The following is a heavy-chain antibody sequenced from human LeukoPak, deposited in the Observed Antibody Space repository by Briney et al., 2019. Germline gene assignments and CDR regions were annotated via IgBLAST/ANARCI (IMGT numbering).Heavy chain of an antibody. CDR1: GFTFSSYS. D-gene: IGHD5-18*01. Sequence: PGGSLRLSCAASGFTFSSYSMNWVRQAPGKGPEWVANIKQDGSDKYYVDSVKGRSTISRDNAKNALYLQVNSLRPEDTAVYYCARGEFAWIQGSYGLNVWGQGTTVTVSS. CDR2: IKQDGSDK. CDR3: ARGEFAWIQGSYGLNV. V-gene: IGHV3-7*01. J-gene: IGHJ6*02.